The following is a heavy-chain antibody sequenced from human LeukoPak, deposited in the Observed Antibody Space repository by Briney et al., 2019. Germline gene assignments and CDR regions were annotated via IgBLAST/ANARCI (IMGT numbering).Heavy chain of an antibody. D-gene: IGHD6-6*01. CDR3: TRDPRHFDS. Sequence: GGSLRLSCAASGFSFSSYWMSWVRQAPGKGLEWVANIKQDGSEKYYVDSVKGRFTISRDNAKNSLYLQMSSLRVEDTAVYYCTRDPRHFDSCGQGTLVTVSS. V-gene: IGHV3-7*01. CDR2: IKQDGSEK. J-gene: IGHJ5*01. CDR1: GFSFSSYW.